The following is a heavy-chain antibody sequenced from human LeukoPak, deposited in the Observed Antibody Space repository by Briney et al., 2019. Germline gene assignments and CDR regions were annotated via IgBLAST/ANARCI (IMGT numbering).Heavy chain of an antibody. Sequence: ASVKVSCKASGYTFTSYDINWVRQATRHGLEWMGWMNPNSGNTGYAQKFQGRVTITRNTSISTAYVELSSLRSEDTAVYYCARAYYYYYYMDVWGKGTTVTVSS. J-gene: IGHJ6*03. CDR1: GYTFTSYD. CDR2: MNPNSGNT. CDR3: ARAYYYYYYMDV. V-gene: IGHV1-8*03.